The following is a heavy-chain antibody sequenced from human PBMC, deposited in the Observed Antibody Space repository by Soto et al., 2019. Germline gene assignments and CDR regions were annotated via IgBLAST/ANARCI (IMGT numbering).Heavy chain of an antibody. J-gene: IGHJ4*02. Sequence: EVQLVESGGGLVKPGGSLRLSCAASGFTFSNAWMSWVRQAPGKGLEWVGRIKSKTDGAATDYAAPVKDRFTISRDDSKNTLYLQMNSLKTEDTAVYYCATYASGWYFSAYWGQGTLVTVSS. CDR1: GFTFSNAW. V-gene: IGHV3-15*01. D-gene: IGHD6-19*01. CDR2: IKSKTDGAAT. CDR3: ATYASGWYFSAY.